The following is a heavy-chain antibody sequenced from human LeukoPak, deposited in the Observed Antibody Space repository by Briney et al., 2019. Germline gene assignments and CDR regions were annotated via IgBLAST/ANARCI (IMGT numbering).Heavy chain of an antibody. V-gene: IGHV3-23*01. CDR2: ISGGGITT. J-gene: IGHJ4*02. D-gene: IGHD6-19*01. CDR1: GFTFSNYA. Sequence: QPGGSLRLSCAASGFTFSNYAMGWVRQAPGKGLEWVSTISGGGITTYYADSAKGRFTISRDNSKNTMFLQMNSLRADDTAVYYCPRQSYASGWNPFDYWGQGILVTVSS. CDR3: PRQSYASGWNPFDY.